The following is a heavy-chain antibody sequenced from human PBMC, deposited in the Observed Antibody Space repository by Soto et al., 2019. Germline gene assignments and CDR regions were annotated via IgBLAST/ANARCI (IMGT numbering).Heavy chain of an antibody. V-gene: IGHV4-34*01. CDR3: ARGFGVLSAFDI. J-gene: IGHJ3*02. CDR2: INHSGST. D-gene: IGHD2-8*01. Sequence: QVQLQQWGAGLLKPSETLSLTCAVYGGSFSGYYWSWIRQPPGKGLEWIGEINHSGSTNYNPSLKSRVTISVDTSKNQFSLKLSSVTAAETAVYYCARGFGVLSAFDIWGQGTMVTVSS. CDR1: GGSFSGYY.